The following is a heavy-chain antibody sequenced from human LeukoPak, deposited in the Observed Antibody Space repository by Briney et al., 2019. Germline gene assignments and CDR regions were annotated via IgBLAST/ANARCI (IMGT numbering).Heavy chain of an antibody. J-gene: IGHJ4*02. Sequence: GGSLRLSCAASGFTFNNYAMSWVRQAPGKGLEWVSAISGSDAGTYYADSVKGRFTISRDNSKNTLYLQMNSLRAEDTAVYYCARDIVSLRGVGGGYWGQGTLVTVSS. CDR1: GFTFNNYA. V-gene: IGHV3-23*01. CDR2: ISGSDAGT. CDR3: ARDIVSLRGVGGGY. D-gene: IGHD1-26*01.